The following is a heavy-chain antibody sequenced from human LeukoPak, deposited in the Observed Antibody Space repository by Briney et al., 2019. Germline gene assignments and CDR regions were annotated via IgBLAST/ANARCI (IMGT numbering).Heavy chain of an antibody. CDR3: ARYYYYDSSGYYLNWFDP. J-gene: IGHJ5*02. V-gene: IGHV4-59*08. D-gene: IGHD3-22*01. CDR1: GGSISSDY. Sequence: PSESLSLTCTVSGGSISSDYWSWIRQSPGKGLEWIGYIYYSGSTYYNPSLKSRVTISVDTSKNQFSLKLSSVTAADTAVYYCARYYYYDSSGYYLNWFDPWGQGTLVTVSS. CDR2: IYYSGST.